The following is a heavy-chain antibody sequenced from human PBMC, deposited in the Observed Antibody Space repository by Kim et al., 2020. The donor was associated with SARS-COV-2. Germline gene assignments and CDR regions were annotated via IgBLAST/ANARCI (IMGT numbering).Heavy chain of an antibody. J-gene: IGHJ3*02. D-gene: IGHD6-19*01. Sequence: ASVKVSCKASGYTFTSYYMHWVRQAPGQGLEWMGIINPSGGSTSYAQKFQGRVTMTRDTSTSTVYMELSSLRSEDTAVYYCASDSSGWFPPFDIWGQGTMVTVSS. CDR2: INPSGGST. CDR3: ASDSSGWFPPFDI. V-gene: IGHV1-46*01. CDR1: GYTFTSYY.